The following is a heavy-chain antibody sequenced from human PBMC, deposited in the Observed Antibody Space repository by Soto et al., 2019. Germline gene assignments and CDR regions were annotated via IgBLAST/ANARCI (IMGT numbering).Heavy chain of an antibody. D-gene: IGHD1-1*01. V-gene: IGHV1-18*04. CDR2: ISAYNGNT. CDR1: GYTFTSYG. Sequence: QVQLVQSGAEVKKPGASVKDSCKASGYTFTSYGISWVRQAPGQGLEWMGWISAYNGNTNYAQKHQDRVTMTTNTPTSTAYMELRSLRSDEKAVYYCGRGGELVCVDYWGKGTLVTVSS. J-gene: IGHJ4*02. CDR3: GRGGELVCVDY.